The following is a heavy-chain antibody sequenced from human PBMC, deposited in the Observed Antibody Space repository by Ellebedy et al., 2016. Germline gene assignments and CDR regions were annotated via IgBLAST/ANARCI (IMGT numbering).Heavy chain of an antibody. D-gene: IGHD3-10*01. Sequence: GESLKISCAASGFTFSSYWMSWVRQAPGKGLEWVANIKQDGSEKYYVDSVKGRFTISRDNAKNSLYLQMNSLRAEDTAVYYCARDGAMVRGEGARPADYWGQGTLVTVSS. CDR2: IKQDGSEK. CDR3: ARDGAMVRGEGARPADY. J-gene: IGHJ4*02. V-gene: IGHV3-7*01. CDR1: GFTFSSYW.